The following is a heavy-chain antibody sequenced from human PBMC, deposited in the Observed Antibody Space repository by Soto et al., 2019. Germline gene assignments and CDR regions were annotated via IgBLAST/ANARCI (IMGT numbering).Heavy chain of an antibody. CDR2: IYYSGTT. Sequence: SETLSLTCIVSGGSLTSSSFYWGWIRQPPGKGLSWIGNIYYSGTTDYNPSLKSRVSVSTDTSRNQLSLTLSSVTAADTAVYYCVRFYGNAFDIWGPGTLVIVSS. J-gene: IGHJ3*02. V-gene: IGHV4-39*01. CDR1: GGSLTSSSFY. D-gene: IGHD3-10*01. CDR3: VRFYGNAFDI.